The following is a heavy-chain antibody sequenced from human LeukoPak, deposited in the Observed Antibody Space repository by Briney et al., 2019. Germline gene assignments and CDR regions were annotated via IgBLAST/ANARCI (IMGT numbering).Heavy chain of an antibody. J-gene: IGHJ4*02. CDR2: IRYDGSNK. Sequence: GGSLRLSCAASGFTFSSYGMHWVRQAPGKGLEWLAFIRYDGSNKYYADAVKGRFTISRDTAKNTLYLQMNSLRAEDTAVYYCAKDYDRYCSNGVCSSPREWGQGTLVTVSS. D-gene: IGHD2-8*01. CDR1: GFTFSSYG. CDR3: AKDYDRYCSNGVCSSPRE. V-gene: IGHV3-30*02.